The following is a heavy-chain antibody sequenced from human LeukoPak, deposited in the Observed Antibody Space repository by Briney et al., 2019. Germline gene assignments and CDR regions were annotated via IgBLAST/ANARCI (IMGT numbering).Heavy chain of an antibody. CDR1: GGSISSYY. D-gene: IGHD3-10*01. J-gene: IGHJ4*02. Sequence: SETLSLTCTVSGGSISSYYWSWIRQPPGKGLEWIGYIYYSGSTNYNPSLKSRVTISVDTSKNQFSLKLSSVTAADTAMYYCAGMYYYGSGGYYFDYWGQGTLVTVSS. CDR3: AGMYYYGSGGYYFDY. V-gene: IGHV4-59*08. CDR2: IYYSGST.